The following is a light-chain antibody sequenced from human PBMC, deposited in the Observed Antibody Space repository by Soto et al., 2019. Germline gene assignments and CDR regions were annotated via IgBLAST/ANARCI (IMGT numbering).Light chain of an antibody. Sequence: QSVLTQPPSVSGAPGQRVTISCTGSSSNIGAGYHVHWYQQLPGAAPKLLIFGDSNRPSGVPDRFSGSKSGTSASLAITGLQADDEADYYCQSSDSRLSGLDVFGNGTKVTVL. CDR2: GDS. CDR3: QSSDSRLSGLDV. V-gene: IGLV1-40*01. CDR1: SSNIGAGYH. J-gene: IGLJ1*01.